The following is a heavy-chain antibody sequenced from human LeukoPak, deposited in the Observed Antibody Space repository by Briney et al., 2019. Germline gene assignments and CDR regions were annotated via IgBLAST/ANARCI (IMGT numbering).Heavy chain of an antibody. D-gene: IGHD6-19*01. CDR3: ARDRTTYSSGWYLRLDY. Sequence: PETLSLTCAVYGGSFSGYYWGWIRQPPGKGLEWIGEINHSGSTNYNPSLKSRVTISVDTSKNQFSLKLSSVTAADTAVYYCARDRTTYSSGWYLRLDYWGQGTLVTVSS. CDR2: INHSGST. J-gene: IGHJ4*02. V-gene: IGHV4-34*01. CDR1: GGSFSGYY.